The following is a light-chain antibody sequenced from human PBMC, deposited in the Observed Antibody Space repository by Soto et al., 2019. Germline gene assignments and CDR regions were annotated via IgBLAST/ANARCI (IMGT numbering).Light chain of an antibody. J-gene: IGLJ1*01. CDR2: EGS. Sequence: QSALTQPASVSGSPGQSITISCTGTSSDVGGYNYVSWYQQPPGKAPKLVIYEGSTRPSGVSNRFSGSKSGNTASLTISGLQTEDECDYYCSSYTRSSTLVFGTGTKLTVL. CDR1: SSDVGGYNY. V-gene: IGLV2-14*01. CDR3: SSYTRSSTLV.